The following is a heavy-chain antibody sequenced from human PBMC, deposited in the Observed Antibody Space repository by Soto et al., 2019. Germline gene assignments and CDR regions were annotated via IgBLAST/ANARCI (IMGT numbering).Heavy chain of an antibody. D-gene: IGHD5-12*01. CDR3: ASVGRDGYNWAFDY. CDR2: IYTSGST. J-gene: IGHJ4*02. V-gene: IGHV4-4*07. Sequence: SETLSLTCTVSGGSISSYYWSWIRQPAGKGLEWIGRIYTSGSTNYNPSLKSRVTMSVDTSKNQFSLKLSSVTAADTAVYYCASVGRDGYNWAFDYWGQGTLVTVSS. CDR1: GGSISSYY.